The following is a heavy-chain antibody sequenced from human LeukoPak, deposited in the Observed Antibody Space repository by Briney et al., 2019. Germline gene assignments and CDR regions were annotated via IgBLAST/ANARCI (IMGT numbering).Heavy chain of an antibody. CDR3: AKDRQAYYYFDY. Sequence: GGSLRLSCATSGFTFSSYSMTWVRQAPGKGLEWVSAITGGGDYTNYADSVKGRFTISRDNSKNTLYLQVNSLRAEDTAVYYCAKDRQAYYYFDYWGQGTLVTVSS. J-gene: IGHJ4*02. D-gene: IGHD2-21*01. CDR2: ITGGGDYT. V-gene: IGHV3-23*01. CDR1: GFTFSSYS.